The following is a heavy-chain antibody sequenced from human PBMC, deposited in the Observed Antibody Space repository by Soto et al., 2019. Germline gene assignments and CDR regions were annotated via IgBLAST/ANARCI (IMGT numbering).Heavy chain of an antibody. J-gene: IGHJ4*02. Sequence: SETLSLTCTVSGGSISSSSYYWGWIRQPPGKGLEWIGSIYYSGSTYYNPSLKSRVTISVDTSKNQFSLKLSSVTAADTAVYYCARDLIVVVPAARVFDYWGQGTLVTVSS. CDR3: ARDLIVVVPAARVFDY. D-gene: IGHD2-2*01. CDR1: GGSISSSSYY. V-gene: IGHV4-39*07. CDR2: IYYSGST.